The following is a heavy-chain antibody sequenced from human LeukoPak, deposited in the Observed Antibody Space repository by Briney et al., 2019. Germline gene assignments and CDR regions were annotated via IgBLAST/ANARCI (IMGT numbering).Heavy chain of an antibody. D-gene: IGHD6-13*01. J-gene: IGHJ3*02. Sequence: GGSLRLSCAASGFTFSTYSMNWVRQAPGKGLEWVSSITSSSSYIYYADSVKGRFTISRDNAKNSLYLQMNSLRAEDTAVYYCARCRSSSPGAFDIWGQGTMVTVSS. CDR2: ITSSSSYI. V-gene: IGHV3-21*01. CDR1: GFTFSTYS. CDR3: ARCRSSSPGAFDI.